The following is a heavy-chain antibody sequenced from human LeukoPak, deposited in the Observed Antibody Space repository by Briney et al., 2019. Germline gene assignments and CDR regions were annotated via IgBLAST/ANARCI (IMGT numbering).Heavy chain of an antibody. J-gene: IGHJ3*02. CDR1: GFTFSSYW. V-gene: IGHV3-7*01. CDR2: IKQDGSEK. Sequence: PGGSLRLSCAASGFTFSSYWMSWVRQAPGKGLEWVANIKQDGSEKYYVDSVKGRFTISRDNAKNSLYLQMNSLRAEDTAVYYCAIIAVAGTGAFDIWGQGTMVTVSS. D-gene: IGHD6-19*01. CDR3: AIIAVAGTGAFDI.